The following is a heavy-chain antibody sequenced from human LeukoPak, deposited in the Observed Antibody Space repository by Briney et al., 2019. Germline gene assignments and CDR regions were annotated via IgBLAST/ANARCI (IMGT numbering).Heavy chain of an antibody. CDR2: IYYSGST. V-gene: IGHV4-30-4*01. J-gene: IGHJ4*02. CDR3: ARDNAGEYDSSGYYYYFDY. D-gene: IGHD3-22*01. CDR1: GGSVSSGRYY. Sequence: SETLSLTCTVSGGSVSSGRYYWSWIRQPPGKGLEWIGYIYYSGSTYYNPSLKSRVTISVDTSKNQFSLKLSSVTAADTAVYYCARDNAGEYDSSGYYYYFDYWGQGTLVTVSS.